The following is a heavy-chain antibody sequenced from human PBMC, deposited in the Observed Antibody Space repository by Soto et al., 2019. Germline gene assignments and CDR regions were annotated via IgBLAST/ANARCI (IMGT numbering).Heavy chain of an antibody. Sequence: QVQLVQSGAEVKKPGSSVKVSCKASGGTFNTYTISWVRQAPGQGLEWMGRIITILGIAKYEQKYQGRVTITADKSTRTAYMELSSLRSEDTGVYFCAREIAVAGKTSDVFDIWGQGTMVTVSS. CDR2: IITILGIA. J-gene: IGHJ3*02. D-gene: IGHD6-19*01. CDR3: AREIAVAGKTSDVFDI. CDR1: GGTFNTYT. V-gene: IGHV1-69*02.